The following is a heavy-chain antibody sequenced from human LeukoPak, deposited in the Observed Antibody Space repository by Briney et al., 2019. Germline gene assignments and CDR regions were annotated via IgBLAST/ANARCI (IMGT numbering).Heavy chain of an antibody. J-gene: IGHJ3*02. CDR2: ISSSSSYK. V-gene: IGHV3-21*01. D-gene: IGHD2-15*01. CDR1: GFTFSSYS. CDR3: AREDIDAFDI. Sequence: AGGSLRLSCAASGFTFSSYSMNWVRQTPGKGLEWVSSISSSSSYKSFADSLKGRFTISRDNAKNSLYLQMNSLRAEDTAVYYCAREDIDAFDIWGQGTMVTVSS.